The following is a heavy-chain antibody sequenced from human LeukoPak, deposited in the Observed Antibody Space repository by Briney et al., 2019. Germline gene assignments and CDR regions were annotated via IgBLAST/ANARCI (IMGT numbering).Heavy chain of an antibody. D-gene: IGHD3-3*01. CDR2: IIPIFGTA. J-gene: IGHJ4*02. CDR3: ARITYYDFWSGYPSNYYFDY. Sequence: GASVKVSCKASGGTFSSYAISWVRQAPGQGLEWMGGIIPIFGTANYAQKFQGRVTITADESTSTAYMELSSLRSDDTAVYYCARITYYDFWSGYPSNYYFDYWGQGTLVTVSS. V-gene: IGHV1-69*13. CDR1: GGTFSSYA.